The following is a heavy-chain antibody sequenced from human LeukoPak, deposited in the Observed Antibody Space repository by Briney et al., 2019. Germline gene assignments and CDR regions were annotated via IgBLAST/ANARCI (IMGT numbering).Heavy chain of an antibody. D-gene: IGHD1-14*01. Sequence: SETLSLTCAVYGGSFSGYYWSWIRQPPGKGLEWIGEINHSGSTNYNPSLKSRVTISVDTSKNQFSLKLSSVTAADTAVYYCASGPVDIIDAFDIWGQGTMVTVSS. V-gene: IGHV4-34*01. J-gene: IGHJ3*02. CDR1: GGSFSGYY. CDR3: ASGPVDIIDAFDI. CDR2: INHSGST.